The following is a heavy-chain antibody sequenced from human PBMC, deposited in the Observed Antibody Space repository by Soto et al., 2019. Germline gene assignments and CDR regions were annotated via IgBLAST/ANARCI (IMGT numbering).Heavy chain of an antibody. CDR3: ARDYRTVTTRYYYYGMDV. Sequence: LRLSCAASGFTFSSYAMHWVRQAPGKGLEWVAVISYDGSNKYYADSVKGRFTISRDNSKNTLYLQMNSLRAEDTAVYYCARDYRTVTTRYYYYGMDVWGQGTTVTVSS. V-gene: IGHV3-30-3*01. D-gene: IGHD4-4*01. CDR2: ISYDGSNK. CDR1: GFTFSSYA. J-gene: IGHJ6*02.